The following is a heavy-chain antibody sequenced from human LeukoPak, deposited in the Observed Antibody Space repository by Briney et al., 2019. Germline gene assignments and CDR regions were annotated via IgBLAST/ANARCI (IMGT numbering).Heavy chain of an antibody. CDR2: IYDDGST. CDR1: GFTVRTNY. D-gene: IGHD5-12*01. CDR3: AREKNDVVTTSYYFDY. J-gene: IGHJ4*02. V-gene: IGHV3-53*01. Sequence: GGSLRLSCAASGFTVRTNYMSWVRQAPGKGLEWVSVIYDDGSTYYADSVKGRFTISRDISKNTLYLQMNSLRAEDTALYYCAREKNDVVTTSYYFDYWGQGILVTVSS.